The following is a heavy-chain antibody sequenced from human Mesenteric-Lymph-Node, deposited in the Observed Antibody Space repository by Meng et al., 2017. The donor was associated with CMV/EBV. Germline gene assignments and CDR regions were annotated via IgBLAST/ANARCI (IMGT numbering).Heavy chain of an antibody. CDR3: AKEFGSYFDY. Sequence: GESLKISCVASGFTFRNYWMGWVRQAPGRGLEWVAFIRYDGSNKYYAESVKGRFTISRDNSKNTLYLQMNSLTSEDTAVYYCAKEFGSYFDYWGQGTLVTVSS. D-gene: IGHD3-10*01. V-gene: IGHV3-30*02. CDR2: IRYDGSNK. CDR1: GFTFRNYW. J-gene: IGHJ4*02.